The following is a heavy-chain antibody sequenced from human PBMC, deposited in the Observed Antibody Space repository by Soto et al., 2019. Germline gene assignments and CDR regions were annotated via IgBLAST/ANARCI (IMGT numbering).Heavy chain of an antibody. Sequence: QVQLVQSGAEVKKPGASVTVSCTASGYTFSTYGLNWVRQAPGQGLEWRGWISVYNGNTNYAQKFQGRVTMTTDTFTNTAHMELRSLRSDDSAVYYCARDHLAPRPGWFDPWGQGTLVTVSS. D-gene: IGHD6-6*01. CDR2: ISVYNGNT. V-gene: IGHV1-18*01. CDR1: GYTFSTYG. J-gene: IGHJ5*02. CDR3: ARDHLAPRPGWFDP.